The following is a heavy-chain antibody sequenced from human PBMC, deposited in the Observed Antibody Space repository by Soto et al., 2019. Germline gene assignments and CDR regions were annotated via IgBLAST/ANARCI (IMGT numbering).Heavy chain of an antibody. CDR3: AREGMVGGGDWGY. D-gene: IGHD2-21*02. CDR2: IIPIFGTA. V-gene: IGHV1-69*12. J-gene: IGHJ4*02. CDR1: GGTFSSYA. Sequence: QVQLVQSGAEVKKPGSSVKVSCKASGGTFSSYAISWVRQAPGQGLEWMGGIIPIFGTANYAQKFQGRVTITADESTSTAYMERSSRRSEDTAGYYCAREGMVGGGDWGYWGQGTLVTVSS.